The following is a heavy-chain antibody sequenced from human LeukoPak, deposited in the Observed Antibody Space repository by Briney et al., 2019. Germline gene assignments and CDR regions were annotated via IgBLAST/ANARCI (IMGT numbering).Heavy chain of an antibody. CDR3: ARGWDLQLWSVDY. CDR2: IIPTFGTA. CDR1: GGTFSSYA. V-gene: IGHV1-69*01. Sequence: SVKVSCKASGGTFSSYAISWVRQAPGQGLEWMAGIIPTFGTANYAQKFQGRVTITADESTSTAYMELSSLRSEDTAVYYCARGWDLQLWSVDYWGQGTLVTVSS. J-gene: IGHJ4*02. D-gene: IGHD5-18*01.